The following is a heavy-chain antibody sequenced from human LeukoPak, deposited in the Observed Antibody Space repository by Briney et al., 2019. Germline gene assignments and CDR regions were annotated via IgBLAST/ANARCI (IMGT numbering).Heavy chain of an antibody. J-gene: IGHJ4*02. V-gene: IGHV3-23*01. D-gene: IGHD3-3*01. Sequence: GGSLRLSCAASGFTFSSYAMSWVRQAPGKGLEWVSAISGSGGSTYYADSVKGRFTISRDNSKNTLYLQMNSLRAEDTAVYYCAKEHSLGDYDFTAYADYFDYWGQGTLVTVSS. CDR1: GFTFSSYA. CDR3: AKEHSLGDYDFTAYADYFDY. CDR2: ISGSGGST.